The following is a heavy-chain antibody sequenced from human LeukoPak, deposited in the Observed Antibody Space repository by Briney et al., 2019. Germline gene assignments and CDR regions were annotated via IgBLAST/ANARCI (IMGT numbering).Heavy chain of an antibody. V-gene: IGHV3-11*04. CDR3: ARARAIIVVVPDAFDI. Sequence: GGSLRLSCAASGFTFSDYYMSWIRQAPGKGLEWFSYIGSSGSTIYYADSVKGRFTISRDNAKNSLYLQMNSLRAEDTAVYYCARARAIIVVVPDAFDIWGQGTMVTVSS. CDR2: IGSSGSTI. D-gene: IGHD2-2*01. J-gene: IGHJ3*02. CDR1: GFTFSDYY.